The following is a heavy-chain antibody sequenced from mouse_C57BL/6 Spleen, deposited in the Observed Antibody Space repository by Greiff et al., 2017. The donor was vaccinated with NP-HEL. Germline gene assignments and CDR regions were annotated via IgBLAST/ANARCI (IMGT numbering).Heavy chain of an antibody. V-gene: IGHV14-4*01. J-gene: IGHJ2*01. CDR3: TTPVVATYDFDY. CDR2: IDPENGDT. CDR1: GFNIKDDY. D-gene: IGHD1-1*01. Sequence: EVMLVESGAELVRPGASVKLSCTASGFNIKDDYMHWVKQRPEQGLEWIGWIDPENGDTEYASKFQGKATITADTSSNTAYLQLSSLTSEDTAVYYCTTPVVATYDFDYWGQGTTLTVSS.